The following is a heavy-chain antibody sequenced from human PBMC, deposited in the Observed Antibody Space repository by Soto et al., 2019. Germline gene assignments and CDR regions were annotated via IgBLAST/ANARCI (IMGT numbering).Heavy chain of an antibody. Sequence: GGSLRLSCTASGFTFSNYGMHWVRQAPGKGLEWVAVISYDGSNKYYAGSVKGRFTISRDNSKNTLYLQMNSLRPEDTAVYYCAKVGGYYYDTSGYNYFDYWGQGTLVTVSS. CDR3: AKVGGYYYDTSGYNYFDY. V-gene: IGHV3-30*18. CDR2: ISYDGSNK. D-gene: IGHD3-22*01. J-gene: IGHJ4*02. CDR1: GFTFSNYG.